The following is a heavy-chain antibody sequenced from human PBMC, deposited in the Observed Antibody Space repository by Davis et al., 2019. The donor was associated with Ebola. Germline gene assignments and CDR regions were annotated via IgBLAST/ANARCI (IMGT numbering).Heavy chain of an antibody. CDR3: ARSSYQPDY. J-gene: IGHJ4*02. CDR1: GFTFSSYW. CDR2: INPDGSFT. D-gene: IGHD2-2*01. Sequence: GESLKISCAASGFTFSSYWMHWVRQAPGKGLVCVSRINPDGSFTDYADSVKGQFSISRDSTSNTLYLQMNGLRAEDTAVYYCARSSYQPDYWGQGTLVTVSS. V-gene: IGHV3-74*01.